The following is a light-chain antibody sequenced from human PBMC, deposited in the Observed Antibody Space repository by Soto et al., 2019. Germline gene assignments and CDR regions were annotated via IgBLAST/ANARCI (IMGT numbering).Light chain of an antibody. Sequence: IVMTQSPATLSMSPGERATLSCRASQSLNRDLAWYQQKPGQAPRLLIYGASNRATGIPDRFSGSGSGTDFTLTISRLEPEDFAVYYCQQYGSSGTFGQGTKVDIK. V-gene: IGKV3-20*01. CDR3: QQYGSSGT. CDR2: GAS. J-gene: IGKJ1*01. CDR1: QSLNRD.